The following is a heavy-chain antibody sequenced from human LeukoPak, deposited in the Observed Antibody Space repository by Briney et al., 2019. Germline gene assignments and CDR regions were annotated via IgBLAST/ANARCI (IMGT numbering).Heavy chain of an antibody. Sequence: GGSLRLSCVASGFTPSNYAMSWVRQAPGKGLEWVSSISSSSSYIYYADSVKGRFTISRDNAKNSLYLQMNSLRAEDTAVYYCARPDLRAFDIWGQGTMVTVSS. J-gene: IGHJ3*02. CDR2: ISSSSSYI. V-gene: IGHV3-21*01. CDR3: ARPDLRAFDI. CDR1: GFTPSNYA.